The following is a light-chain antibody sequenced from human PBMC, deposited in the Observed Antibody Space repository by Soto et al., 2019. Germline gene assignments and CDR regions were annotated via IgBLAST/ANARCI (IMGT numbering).Light chain of an antibody. V-gene: IGKV3-15*01. Sequence: EIVLTQSPATLSVSPGEGATLSCRASQSVSVNLAWYQQKPGQAPRLLIYDVSTRAAGIPARVSGSGSGTEFTLTISSLQSEDFAVYYCQQSKNWPLTFGGGTKVE. CDR2: DVS. CDR3: QQSKNWPLT. CDR1: QSVSVN. J-gene: IGKJ4*01.